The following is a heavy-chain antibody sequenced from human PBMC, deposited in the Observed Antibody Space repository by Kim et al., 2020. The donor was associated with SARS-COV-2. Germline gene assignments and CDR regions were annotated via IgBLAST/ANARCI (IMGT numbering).Heavy chain of an antibody. V-gene: IGHV3-74*01. Sequence: RNTSNADSVKGRFTISRDNRKNTLYLQMNSLRADDTAVYYCARDPGAGFDPWGQGTLVTVSS. CDR2: RNT. CDR3: ARDPGAGFDP. J-gene: IGHJ5*02. D-gene: IGHD3-10*01.